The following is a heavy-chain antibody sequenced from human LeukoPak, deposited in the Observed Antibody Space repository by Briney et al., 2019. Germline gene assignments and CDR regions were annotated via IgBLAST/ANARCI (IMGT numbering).Heavy chain of an antibody. J-gene: IGHJ3*02. CDR2: IYTSGST. CDR1: GGSISSGSYY. D-gene: IGHD5-24*01. Sequence: ASETLSLTCTVSGGSISSGSYYWSWIRQPAGKGLEWIGRIYTSGSTNYNPSLKGRVTISVDTSKNQFSLKLSSVTAADTAVYYCARAEIPGSFDIWGQGSMVTVSS. CDR3: ARAEIPGSFDI. V-gene: IGHV4-61*02.